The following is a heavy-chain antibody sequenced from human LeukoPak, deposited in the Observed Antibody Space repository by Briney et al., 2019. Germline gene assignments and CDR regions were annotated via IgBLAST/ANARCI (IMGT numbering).Heavy chain of an antibody. CDR1: GYTFTSYD. D-gene: IGHD5-18*01. CDR2: MNPNSGNT. CDR3: ARDPDTNV. Sequence: ASVKVSCKASGYTFTSYDINWVRHATGQGLEWMGWMNPNSGNTAYAKTLYGRVTMTTDTSTSTAYMELRSLRSEDTAVYYCARDPDTNVWGQGTTVTVSS. J-gene: IGHJ6*02. V-gene: IGHV1-8*01.